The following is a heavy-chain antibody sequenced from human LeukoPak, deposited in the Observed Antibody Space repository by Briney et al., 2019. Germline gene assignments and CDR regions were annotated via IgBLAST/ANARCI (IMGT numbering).Heavy chain of an antibody. D-gene: IGHD3-22*01. CDR1: GGSISSYY. V-gene: IGHV4-59*08. Sequence: NTSETLSLTCTVSGGSISSYYWSWVRQHPGKGLERIGYIYYSGSTKYNPSLKGRATISVDTSKNQFSLKLSSVTAADTAVYYCARHKDHYDSSGYYSPSDYWGQGTLVTVSS. CDR2: IYYSGST. CDR3: ARHKDHYDSSGYYSPSDY. J-gene: IGHJ4*02.